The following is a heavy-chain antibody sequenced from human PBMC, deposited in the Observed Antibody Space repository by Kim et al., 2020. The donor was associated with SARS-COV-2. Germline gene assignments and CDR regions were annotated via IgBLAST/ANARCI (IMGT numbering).Heavy chain of an antibody. V-gene: IGHV3-64*02. CDR3: ARRSGGDAYYYFDL. J-gene: IGHJ2*01. CDR2: INSNGDST. Sequence: GGSLRLSCAASGFTFNKSPMHWVRQAPGKGLEYVSAINSNGDSTYYAGSVRGRFTISRDNSKNTLYLQMGSLRPDDIALYYCARRSGGDAYYYFDLWGRGTLVTVSS. D-gene: IGHD3-10*01. CDR1: GFTFNKSP.